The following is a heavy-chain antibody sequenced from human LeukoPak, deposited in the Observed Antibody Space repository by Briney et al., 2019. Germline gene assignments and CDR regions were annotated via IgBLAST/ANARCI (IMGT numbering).Heavy chain of an antibody. CDR2: INHSGST. CDR3: ARGPNWNDEEGWFDP. V-gene: IGHV4-34*01. Sequence: SETLSLTCAVYGGSFSGYYWSWIRQPPGKGLEWIGEINHSGSTNYNPSLKSRVTISVDTSKNQFSLKLSSVTAADTAVYYCARGPNWNDEEGWFDPWGQGTLVTVSS. J-gene: IGHJ5*02. CDR1: GGSFSGYY. D-gene: IGHD1-20*01.